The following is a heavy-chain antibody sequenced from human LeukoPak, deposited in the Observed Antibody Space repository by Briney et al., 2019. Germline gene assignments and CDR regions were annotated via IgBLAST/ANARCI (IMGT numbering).Heavy chain of an antibody. CDR3: ARGTKTGYTGYDWNY. V-gene: IGHV4-59*01. CDR1: GGSISSYY. J-gene: IGHJ4*02. Sequence: PSETLSLTCTVSGGSISSYYWSWIRQPPGKGLEWIGYIYDIGSTSYNPSLKSRVTISVDTSSNQFSLMLIPVTAADTAVYYCARGTKTGYTGYDWNYWGQGSLVSVSS. CDR2: IYDIGST. D-gene: IGHD5-12*01.